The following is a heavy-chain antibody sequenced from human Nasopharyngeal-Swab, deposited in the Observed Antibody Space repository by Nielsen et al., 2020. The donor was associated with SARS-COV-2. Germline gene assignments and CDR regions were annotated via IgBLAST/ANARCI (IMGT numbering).Heavy chain of an antibody. CDR2: IYHSGST. CDR1: GGSISSSNW. CDR3: ARRSYCSSTSCNGDYYMDV. V-gene: IGHV4-4*02. D-gene: IGHD2-2*01. Sequence: SETLSLTCAVSGGSISSSNWWSWVRQPPGKGLEWIGEIYHSGSTNYNPSLKSRVTISVDKSKNQFSLKLSSVTAADTAVYYRARRSYCSSTSCNGDYYMDVWGKGTTVTVSS. J-gene: IGHJ6*03.